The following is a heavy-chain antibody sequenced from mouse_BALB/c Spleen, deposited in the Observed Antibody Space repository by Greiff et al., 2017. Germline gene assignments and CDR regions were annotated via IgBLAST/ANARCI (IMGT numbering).Heavy chain of an antibody. J-gene: IGHJ3*01. Sequence: VQLQQSGAELVRSGASVKLSCTASGFNIKDYYMHWVKQRPEQGLEWIGWIDPENGDTEYAPKFQGKATMTADTSSNTAYLQLSSLTSEDTAVYYCARDGSFAYWGQGTLVTVSA. CDR1: GFNIKDYY. CDR3: ARDGSFAY. CDR2: IDPENGDT. D-gene: IGHD2-3*01. V-gene: IGHV14-4*02.